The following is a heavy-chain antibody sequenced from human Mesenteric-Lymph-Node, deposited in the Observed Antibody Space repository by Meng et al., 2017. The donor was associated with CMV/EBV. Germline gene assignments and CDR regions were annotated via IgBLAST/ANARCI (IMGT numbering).Heavy chain of an antibody. V-gene: IGHV4-30-4*01. J-gene: IGHJ6*02. D-gene: IGHD2-2*01. Sequence: SETLSLTCIVSGGSISSSDYYWSWIRQPPGKGLEWIGYIYYSGSTYYNPSLKSRVTISVDTSKNQFSLKLSSVTAADTAVYYCASLVVPAHRRYYYYGMDVWGQGTTVTVSS. CDR3: ASLVVPAHRRYYYYGMDV. CDR1: GGSISSSDYY. CDR2: IYYSGST.